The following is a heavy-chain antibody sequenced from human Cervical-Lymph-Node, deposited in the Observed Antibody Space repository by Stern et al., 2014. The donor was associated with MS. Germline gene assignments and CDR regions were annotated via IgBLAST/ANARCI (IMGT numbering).Heavy chain of an antibody. Sequence: EVQLVQSGAEVKKPGESLKISCKLSGYSFTIYYIAWVRQMPGKGLEWMGVIYPYDSDTTSSPSFQGQVTISAAKSITTAYLQWSSLRASDTAMYYCARHVQGFDYWGQGTLVTVSS. J-gene: IGHJ4*02. CDR3: ARHVQGFDY. CDR2: IYPYDSDT. CDR1: GYSFTIYY. V-gene: IGHV5-51*01.